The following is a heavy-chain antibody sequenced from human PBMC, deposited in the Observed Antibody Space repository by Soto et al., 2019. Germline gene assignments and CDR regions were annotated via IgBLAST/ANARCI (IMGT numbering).Heavy chain of an antibody. CDR1: GLTFSSYW. J-gene: IGHJ4*02. CDR2: INSDGSST. CDR3: ALSPTVTTDF. V-gene: IGHV3-74*01. Sequence: EVQLVESGGGLVQPGGSLRLSCAASGLTFSSYWMHWVRQAPGKGLVWVSRINSDGSSTSYADSVKGRFTISRDNAKNTLDRQMNSRGAEDTAVYYWALSPTVTTDFWGQGTLVTVSS. D-gene: IGHD4-17*01.